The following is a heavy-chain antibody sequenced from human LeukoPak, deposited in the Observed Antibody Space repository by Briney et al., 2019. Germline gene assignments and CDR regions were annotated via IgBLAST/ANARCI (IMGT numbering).Heavy chain of an antibody. CDR3: AKDHDYGGNPYYFDY. D-gene: IGHD4-23*01. Sequence: GGSLRLSCAASGFTFSSYGMHWVRQAPGKGLEWVAFIRYDGSNKYYADSVKGRFTISRDNSKNTLYLQMNSPRAEDTAVYYCAKDHDYGGNPYYFDYWGQGTLVTVSS. J-gene: IGHJ4*02. CDR2: IRYDGSNK. V-gene: IGHV3-30*02. CDR1: GFTFSSYG.